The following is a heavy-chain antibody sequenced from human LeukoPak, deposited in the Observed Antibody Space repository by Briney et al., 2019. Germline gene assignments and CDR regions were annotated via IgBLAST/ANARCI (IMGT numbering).Heavy chain of an antibody. Sequence: PGRSLRLFCAASGFTFSSYSMNWVRQAPGKGLEWVSSISSSSNYRYYADSVKGRFTISRDNAKNSLYLQMNSLRGEDTAVYYCARSSNNAYYYCQYMDVWGKGTTVTVS. V-gene: IGHV3-21*01. CDR2: ISSSSNYR. CDR3: ARSSNNAYYYCQYMDV. D-gene: IGHD4-11*01. J-gene: IGHJ6*03. CDR1: GFTFSSYS.